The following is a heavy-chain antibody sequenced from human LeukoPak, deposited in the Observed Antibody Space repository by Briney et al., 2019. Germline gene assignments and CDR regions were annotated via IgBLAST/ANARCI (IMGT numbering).Heavy chain of an antibody. V-gene: IGHV3-23*01. Sequence: PGWSLRLSCAASGFTFSSFAMSWVRQAPGKELEWVSGISSNSVPRTYYTDSVKGRFTISRDNSKDTLNLEMNSVRAEDTGVYYCAAAGRGDSSGYYYWGQGTLVTVSS. J-gene: IGHJ4*02. CDR3: AAAGRGDSSGYYY. D-gene: IGHD3-22*01. CDR1: GFTFSSFA. CDR2: ISSNSVPRT.